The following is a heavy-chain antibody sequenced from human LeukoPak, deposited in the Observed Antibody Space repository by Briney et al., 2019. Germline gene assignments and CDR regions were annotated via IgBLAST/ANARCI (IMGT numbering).Heavy chain of an antibody. CDR2: IIPILGIA. CDR1: GGTFNSYA. Sequence: SVKVSCKASGGTFNSYAISWVRQAPGQGLEWMGRIIPILGIANYAQKFQGRVTITADKSTSTAYMELSSLRSEDTAVYYCARGILTGFRYGMDVWGQGTTVTVSS. CDR3: ARGILTGFRYGMDV. V-gene: IGHV1-69*04. J-gene: IGHJ6*02. D-gene: IGHD3-9*01.